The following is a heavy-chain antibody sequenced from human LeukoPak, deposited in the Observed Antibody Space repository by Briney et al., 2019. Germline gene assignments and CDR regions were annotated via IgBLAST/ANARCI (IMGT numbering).Heavy chain of an antibody. Sequence: PGGSLRLSCAASGFTFSSYSMNWVRQAPGKGLEWVSSISSSSSYIYYADSVKGRFTISRDNAKNSLYLQMNSLRAEDTAVYYCARGGAYISAVAGTLDYWGRGTLVTVSS. D-gene: IGHD6-19*01. J-gene: IGHJ4*02. CDR2: ISSSSSYI. CDR3: ARGGAYISAVAGTLDY. CDR1: GFTFSSYS. V-gene: IGHV3-21*01.